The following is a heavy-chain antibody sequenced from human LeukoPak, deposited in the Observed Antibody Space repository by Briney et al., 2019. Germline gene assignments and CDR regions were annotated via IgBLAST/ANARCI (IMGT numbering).Heavy chain of an antibody. Sequence: GGSLRLSCAASGFTVSSNEMSWVRQAPGKGLEWVSSISGGSTYYADSVKGRFTISRDNAKNTLFLQMNSLRAEDTALYYCATLTLYYGSGSYFDYWGQGTLVAVSS. CDR3: ATLTLYYGSGSYFDY. J-gene: IGHJ4*02. CDR2: ISGGST. D-gene: IGHD3-10*01. V-gene: IGHV3-38-3*01. CDR1: GFTVSSNE.